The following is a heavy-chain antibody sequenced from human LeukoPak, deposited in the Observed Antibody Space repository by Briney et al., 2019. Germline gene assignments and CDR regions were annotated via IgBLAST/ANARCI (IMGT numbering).Heavy chain of an antibody. Sequence: TGGSLRLSCAASGFTFSSYAMSWVRKAPGQGLEWVSAISGSGGSTYYADSVKGRFTISRDNSKNTLYLQMNSLRAEDTAVYYCARNPILGYCSSTSCYVFDYWGQGTLVTVSS. CDR1: GFTFSSYA. V-gene: IGHV3-23*01. J-gene: IGHJ4*02. CDR2: ISGSGGST. D-gene: IGHD2-2*01. CDR3: ARNPILGYCSSTSCYVFDY.